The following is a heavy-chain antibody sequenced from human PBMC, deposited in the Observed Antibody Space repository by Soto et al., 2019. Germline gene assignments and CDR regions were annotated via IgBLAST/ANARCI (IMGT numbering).Heavy chain of an antibody. Sequence: SETLSLTCTVSGGSISSAAYYWSWIRQHPGKGLECIGYISYSGSTYYNPSLKSRVTISVDTSKNQFSLKLSSVTAADTAVYYCPREVPHSKDMRAGDPWGQGTLAT. J-gene: IGHJ5*02. CDR2: ISYSGST. CDR1: GGSISSAAYY. CDR3: PREVPHSKDMRAGDP. V-gene: IGHV4-31*03. D-gene: IGHD2-2*01.